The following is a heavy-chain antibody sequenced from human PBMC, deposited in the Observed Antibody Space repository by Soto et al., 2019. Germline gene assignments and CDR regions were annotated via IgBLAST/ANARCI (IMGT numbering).Heavy chain of an antibody. CDR3: ARDFNCTRRCIDVFDI. CDR1: GGTFSSYA. J-gene: IGHJ3*02. V-gene: IGHV1-18*01. CDR2: VSAYNGNT. D-gene: IGHD2-8*01. Sequence: GASVKVSCQASGGTFSSYAISWVRQAPGQGLEWMGWVSAYNGNTNYAQKFQGRVTMTTDTSTSTAYMELRIRRFDDTALFYFARDFNCTRRCIDVFDIWGQGTRVTASS.